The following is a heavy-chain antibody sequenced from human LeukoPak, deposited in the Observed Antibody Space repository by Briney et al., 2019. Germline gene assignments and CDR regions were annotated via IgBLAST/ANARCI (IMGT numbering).Heavy chain of an antibody. CDR2: INHSGST. D-gene: IGHD3-10*01. J-gene: IGHJ4*02. CDR1: GGSFSGYY. Sequence: PSETLSLTCAVYGGSFSGYYWSWIRQPPGKGLEWIGEINHSGSTNYNPSLKSRVTISVDTSKNQFSLKLSSVTAADTAVYYCARGRPWTYYYGSGSRRPPPYFDYWGQGTLVTVSS. CDR3: ARGRPWTYYYGSGSRRPPPYFDY. V-gene: IGHV4-34*01.